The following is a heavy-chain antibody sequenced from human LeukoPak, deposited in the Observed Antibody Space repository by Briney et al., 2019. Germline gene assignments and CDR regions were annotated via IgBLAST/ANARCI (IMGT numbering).Heavy chain of an antibody. CDR1: GYTFTSYA. CDR3: TRGQGLVSVWFDP. Sequence: GASVKVSCKASGYTFTSYAMHWVRQAPGQRLEWMGWINAGNGNTKYSQKFQGRVTITRDTSASTAYMELSSLRSEDTAVYYCTRGQGLVSVWFDPWGQGTLVTVSS. V-gene: IGHV1-3*01. CDR2: INAGNGNT. D-gene: IGHD6-19*01. J-gene: IGHJ5*02.